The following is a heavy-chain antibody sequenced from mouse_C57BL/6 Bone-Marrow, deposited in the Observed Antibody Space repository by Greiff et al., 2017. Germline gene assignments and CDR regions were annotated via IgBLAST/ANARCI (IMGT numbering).Heavy chain of an antibody. D-gene: IGHD1-1*01. V-gene: IGHV1-81*01. CDR1: GYTFTSYG. CDR3: ARSLITTVVAGG. Sequence: QVPLKESGAELARPGASVKLSCKASGYTFTSYGISWVKQRTGQGLEWIGEIYPRSGNTYYNETFKGKATLTADKSSSTAYMELRSLTSEDSAVYFCARSLITTVVAGGGGTGTTVTVSS. CDR2: IYPRSGNT. J-gene: IGHJ1*03.